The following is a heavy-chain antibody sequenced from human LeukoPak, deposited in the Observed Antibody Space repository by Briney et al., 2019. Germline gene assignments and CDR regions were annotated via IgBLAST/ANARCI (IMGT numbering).Heavy chain of an antibody. CDR1: GFTFSSYG. CDR2: IWYDGSNK. D-gene: IGHD3-3*01. J-gene: IGHJ4*02. CDR3: ARGRRITIFGVVIGPFDY. V-gene: IGHV3-33*01. Sequence: GGSLRLSCAASGFTFSSYGMHWVRQAPGKGLEWVAVIWYDGSNKYYADSVKGRFTISRDNSKNTLYLQMNSLRAEDTAVYYCARGRRITIFGVVIGPFDYWGQGTLVTVSS.